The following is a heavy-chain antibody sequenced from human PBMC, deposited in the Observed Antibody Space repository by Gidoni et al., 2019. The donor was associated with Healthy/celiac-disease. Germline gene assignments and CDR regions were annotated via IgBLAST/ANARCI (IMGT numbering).Heavy chain of an antibody. D-gene: IGHD3-3*01. J-gene: IGHJ4*02. CDR1: GFTVSSNY. CDR3: ARQDFWSGYQSDY. CDR2: IYSGGST. V-gene: IGHV3-66*02. Sequence: EVQLVESGGGLVQPGGSLRLSCAASGFTVSSNYMSWVRQAPGKGLEWVSVIYSGGSTYYADSVKGRFTISRDNSKNTLYLQMNSLRAEDTAVYYCARQDFWSGYQSDYWGQGTLVTVSS.